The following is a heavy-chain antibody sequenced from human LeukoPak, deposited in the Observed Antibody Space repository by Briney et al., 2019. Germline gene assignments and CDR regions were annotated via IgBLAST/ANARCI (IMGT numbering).Heavy chain of an antibody. CDR3: ARLPYYESSGYHLDY. D-gene: IGHD3-22*01. CDR2: IYPGDSDT. CDR1: GYSLTSYW. J-gene: IGHJ4*02. V-gene: IGHV5-51*01. Sequence: GESLKISCKSSGYSLTSYWIAWVGQMPGKGLEWMGIIYPGDSDTRYSPSFQGQVTFSADKSITTAYLQWSSLKASDTAMYYCARLPYYESSGYHLDYWGQGTLVTVPS.